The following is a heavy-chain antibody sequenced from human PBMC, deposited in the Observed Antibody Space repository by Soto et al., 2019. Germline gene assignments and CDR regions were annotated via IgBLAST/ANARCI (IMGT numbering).Heavy chain of an antibody. CDR2: IYSGGST. V-gene: IGHV3-53*01. Sequence: EVQLVESGGGLIQPGGSLRLSCAASGFTVSTNYMSWVRQAPGKGLEWVSVIYSGGSTYYADSVKGRFTISRDNSKNTLYLQMNSLRAEDTAVYYCARASIAAAGYYFDYLGQGTLVTVSS. CDR3: ARASIAAAGYYFDY. J-gene: IGHJ4*02. CDR1: GFTVSTNY. D-gene: IGHD6-13*01.